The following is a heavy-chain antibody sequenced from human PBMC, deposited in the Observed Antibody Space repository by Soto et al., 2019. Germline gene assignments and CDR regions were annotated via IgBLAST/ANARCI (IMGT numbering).Heavy chain of an antibody. CDR2: ISSSSTYI. Sequence: EVQLVESGGGLVKPGGSLRLSCAASGFTFNNYGINWVRQAPGKGLEWVSSISSSSTYIYYADSVKGRFTISRDNAKNSLYLQMNSLRAEDTAFYYCARATGFPYYFDYWGQGTLVTDSS. J-gene: IGHJ4*02. CDR3: ARATGFPYYFDY. CDR1: GFTFNNYG. V-gene: IGHV3-21*02. D-gene: IGHD3-10*01.